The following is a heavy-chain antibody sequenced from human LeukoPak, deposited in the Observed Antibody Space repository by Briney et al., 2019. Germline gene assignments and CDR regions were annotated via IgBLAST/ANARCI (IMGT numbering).Heavy chain of an antibody. CDR2: IYSGGST. V-gene: IGHV3-66*01. D-gene: IGHD6-13*01. J-gene: IGHJ3*02. Sequence: GGSLRRSCAASGFTVSSNYMSWDRQAPGKGLEWVSVIYSGGSTYYADSVKGRFTISRDNSKNTLYLQMNSLRAEDTAVYYCAREADSSSWYNGGAFDIWGQGTMVTVSS. CDR3: AREADSSSWYNGGAFDI. CDR1: GFTVSSNY.